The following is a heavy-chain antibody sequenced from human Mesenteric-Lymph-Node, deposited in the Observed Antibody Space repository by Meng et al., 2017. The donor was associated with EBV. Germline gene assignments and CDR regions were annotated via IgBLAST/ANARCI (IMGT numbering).Heavy chain of an antibody. CDR1: GGPISSGNSY. Sequence: HVPPRESGPGLVKSSQTLSLPCTVSGGPISSGNSYWNWIRQHPGKGLEWIGYIYYTGHTYYNPSLRSRVTISIDTSKNQFSLSLHSVTAADTAVYYCATNDNYRNDYWGQGTLVTVSS. CDR3: ATNDNYRNDY. J-gene: IGHJ4*02. V-gene: IGHV4-31*03. D-gene: IGHD5-24*01. CDR2: IYYTGHT.